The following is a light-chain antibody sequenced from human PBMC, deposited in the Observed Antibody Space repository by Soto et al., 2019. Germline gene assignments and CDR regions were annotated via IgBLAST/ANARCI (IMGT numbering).Light chain of an antibody. Sequence: EIVLTQSPGTLSLSPGERATLSCRASQSVSSSLAWYQQTPGQAPRLLIYGAFRTATGVPDRFSGSGSGTDFTLTISRLEPEDFAVYYCQQYGSAPFNFGPGTTVDIK. CDR1: QSVSSS. J-gene: IGKJ3*01. V-gene: IGKV3-20*01. CDR3: QQYGSAPFN. CDR2: GAF.